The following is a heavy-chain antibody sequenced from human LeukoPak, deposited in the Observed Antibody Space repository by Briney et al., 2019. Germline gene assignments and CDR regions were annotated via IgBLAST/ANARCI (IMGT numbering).Heavy chain of an antibody. V-gene: IGHV3-23*01. Sequence: QPGGSLRLTCAASGFTFSSYPMSWVRQAPGKGLEWVSAISGSGGDTYYADSVKGRFTISRDNSKNTLYLQMNSLRAEDTALYYCATSSGWYPKYFDYWGQGTLVTVSS. CDR3: ATSSGWYPKYFDY. D-gene: IGHD6-19*01. CDR2: ISGSGGDT. J-gene: IGHJ4*02. CDR1: GFTFSSYP.